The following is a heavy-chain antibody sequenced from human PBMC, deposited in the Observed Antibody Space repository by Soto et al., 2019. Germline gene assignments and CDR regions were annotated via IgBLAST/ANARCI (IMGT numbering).Heavy chain of an antibody. CDR1: GGSISSGGYY. CDR3: ATRTVTTLRPNDY. Sequence: SETLSLTCTVSGGSISSGGYYWSWIRQHPGKGLEWIGYIYHSGSTNYNPSLKSRVTISVDKSKNQFSLKLSSVTAADTAVYYCATRTVTTLRPNDYWGQGTLVTVSS. J-gene: IGHJ4*02. V-gene: IGHV4-31*09. D-gene: IGHD4-17*01. CDR2: IYHSGST.